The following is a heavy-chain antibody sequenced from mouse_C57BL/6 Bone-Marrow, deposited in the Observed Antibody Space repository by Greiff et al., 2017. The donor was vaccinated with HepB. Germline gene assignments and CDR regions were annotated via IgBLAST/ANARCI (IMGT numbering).Heavy chain of an antibody. D-gene: IGHD3-3*01. CDR1: GFTFTAYY. CDR2: IRNKANGYTT. V-gene: IGHV7-3*01. Sequence: EVQGVESGGGLVQPGGSLSLSCAASGFTFTAYYMSWVRQRPGKALEWLGFIRNKANGYTTEYSASVKGLFTISRDNSQRILYLQMNALRAEDSATYCCARYEGTGYFDYWGQGTTLTVSS. J-gene: IGHJ2*01. CDR3: ARYEGTGYFDY.